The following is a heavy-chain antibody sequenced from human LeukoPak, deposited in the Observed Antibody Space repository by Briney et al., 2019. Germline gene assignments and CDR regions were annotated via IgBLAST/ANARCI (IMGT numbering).Heavy chain of an antibody. V-gene: IGHV1-46*01. D-gene: IGHD5-18*01. Sequence: ASVKVSCKASGYTFTSYYMHWVRQAPGQGLEWMGIINPSGGSTSYAQKFQGRVTMTRDTSTSTAYMELSSLRSEDTAVYYCARENSVNWFDPWGQGTLVTVSS. J-gene: IGHJ5*02. CDR1: GYTFTSYY. CDR3: ARENSVNWFDP. CDR2: INPSGGST.